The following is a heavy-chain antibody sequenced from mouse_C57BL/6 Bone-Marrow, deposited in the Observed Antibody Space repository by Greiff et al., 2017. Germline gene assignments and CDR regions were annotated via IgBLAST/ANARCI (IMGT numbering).Heavy chain of an antibody. J-gene: IGHJ1*03. CDR2: VYPYNGGT. V-gene: IGHV1-36*01. CDR3: AGTTVVATPYWYFDV. D-gene: IGHD1-1*01. CDR1: GFTFTDYY. Sequence: EVQLQQSGPVLVKPGPSVKISCKASGFTFTDYYMHWVKQSHGKSLEWIGLVYPYNGGTSYNQKLKGKATLTVDTSSSTAYMELNSLTSEDSAVYYCAGTTVVATPYWYFDVWGTGTTVTVSS.